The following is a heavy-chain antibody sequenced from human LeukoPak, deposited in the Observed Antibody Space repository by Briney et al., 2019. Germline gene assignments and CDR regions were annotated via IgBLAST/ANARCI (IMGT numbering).Heavy chain of an antibody. J-gene: IGHJ1*01. D-gene: IGHD3-9*01. CDR3: VKPRTFYDILTVSFQQ. V-gene: IGHV3-30*18. CDR1: GFTFSNYG. Sequence: GGSLRLSCAASGFTFSNYGMRWVRQAPGKGLEWVAVISYDGGEQHYGDSVKGRFSISRDDSKSTLYLQMNSLTVEDTALYYCVKPRTFYDILTVSFQQWGQGTWVTVSS. CDR2: ISYDGGEQ.